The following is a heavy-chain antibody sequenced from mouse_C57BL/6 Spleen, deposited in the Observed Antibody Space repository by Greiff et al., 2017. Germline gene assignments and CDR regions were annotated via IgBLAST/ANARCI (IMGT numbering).Heavy chain of an antibody. CDR1: GYTFTSYG. CDR3: ARRAKTYAMDY. Sequence: QVQLQQSGAELARPGASVKLSCKASGYTFTSYGISWVKQRTGQGLEWIGEIYPRSGNTYYNEKFKGKATLTADKSSSTAYMELRSLTSDDSAVFYCARRAKTYAMDYWGQGTSLTVSS. CDR2: IYPRSGNT. V-gene: IGHV1-81*01. J-gene: IGHJ4*01.